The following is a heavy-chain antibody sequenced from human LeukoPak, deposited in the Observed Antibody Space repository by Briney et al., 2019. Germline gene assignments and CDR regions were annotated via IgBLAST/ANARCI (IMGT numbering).Heavy chain of an antibody. CDR3: AREVGPFDY. D-gene: IGHD2-2*01. V-gene: IGHV3-23*01. J-gene: IGHJ4*02. CDR1: AFTFSNFG. CDR2: ISGSGDST. Sequence: GGSLRLSCAASAFTFSNFGMTWVRQAPGKGLEWVSAISGSGDSTYYADSVKGRFTVSRDNSKNTLFLQMSSLRAADTAVYYCAREVGPFDYWGQGTLVTVSS.